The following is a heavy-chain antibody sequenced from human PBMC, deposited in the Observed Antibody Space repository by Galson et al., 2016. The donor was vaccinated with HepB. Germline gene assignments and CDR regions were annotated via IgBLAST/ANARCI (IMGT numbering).Heavy chain of an antibody. J-gene: IGHJ6*02. D-gene: IGHD3-3*01. CDR3: AKEGTIFGVVPYGMDV. CDR2: ISGSGGST. CDR1: RFTFSSYA. V-gene: IGHV3-23*01. Sequence: SLRLSCAASRFTFSSYAMSWVRQAPGKGLEWVSVISGSGGSTYYADSVKGRFTISRDNSKNTLYLQMNSLRAEDTAVYYCAKEGTIFGVVPYGMDVWGQGTTVTVSS.